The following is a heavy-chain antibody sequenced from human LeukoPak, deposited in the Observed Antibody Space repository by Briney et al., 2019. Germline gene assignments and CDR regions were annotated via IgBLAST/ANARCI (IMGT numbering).Heavy chain of an antibody. V-gene: IGHV4-61*02. Sequence: SETLSLTCTVSGGSISSNSYYWSWIRQPAGKELEWIGRIYTSGSTNYNPSLKSRVTISVDTSKNQFSLKLSSVTAADTAVYYCARATPGDFWSGYKFYYFDYWGQGTLVTVSS. J-gene: IGHJ4*02. CDR3: ARATPGDFWSGYKFYYFDY. CDR1: GGSISSNSYY. CDR2: IYTSGST. D-gene: IGHD3-3*01.